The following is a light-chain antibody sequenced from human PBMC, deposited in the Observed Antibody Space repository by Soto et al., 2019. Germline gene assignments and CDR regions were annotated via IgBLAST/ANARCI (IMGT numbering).Light chain of an antibody. CDR1: QSVSSY. CDR2: DAS. J-gene: IGKJ3*01. V-gene: IGKV3-11*01. CDR3: QQRSNWPS. Sequence: EIVLTQSPCTLSLSPGERATLSCRASQSVSSYLAWYQQKPGQAPRLLIYDASNRATGIPARFSGSGSGTDFTLTISSLEPEDFAVYYCQQRSNWPSLGPGTKVDIK.